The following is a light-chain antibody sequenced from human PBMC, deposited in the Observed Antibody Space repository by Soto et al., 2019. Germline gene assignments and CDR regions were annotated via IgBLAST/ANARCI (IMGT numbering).Light chain of an antibody. V-gene: IGKV3-15*01. Sequence: EIVMTQFPATLAVSPGERATLSCRASQSVGSNLAWYQLKPGQAPRLLMFRASIRATGFPARFSGSGSGTEFNITISSLQSEDSAVYYCQQYNNWPRATFGGGTKVDIK. CDR2: RAS. J-gene: IGKJ4*01. CDR1: QSVGSN. CDR3: QQYNNWPRAT.